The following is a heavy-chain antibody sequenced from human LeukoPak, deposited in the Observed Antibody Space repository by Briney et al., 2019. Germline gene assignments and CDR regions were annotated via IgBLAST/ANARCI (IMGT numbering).Heavy chain of an antibody. J-gene: IGHJ5*02. V-gene: IGHV3-23*01. CDR3: AKRIFSGPNWFDP. Sequence: GGSLKLSCAASGFTFSSYAMSWVRQAPGKGLEWVSAIRGSGGSTYYADSVKGRFTISRDNSKNTLYLQMNSLRAEDTAVYYCAKRIFSGPNWFDPWGQGTLVTVSS. CDR1: GFTFSSYA. D-gene: IGHD3-10*02. CDR2: IRGSGGST.